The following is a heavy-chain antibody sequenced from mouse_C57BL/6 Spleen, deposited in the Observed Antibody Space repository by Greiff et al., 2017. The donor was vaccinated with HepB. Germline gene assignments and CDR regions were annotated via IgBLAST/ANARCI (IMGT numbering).Heavy chain of an antibody. CDR3: ATGTSVDY. Sequence: QVQLQQPGAELVKPGASVKLSCKASGYTFTSYWMQWVKQRPGQGLEWIGEIDPSDSYTNYNQKFKGKATLTVDTSSSTAYMQLSSLTSEDSAGYYCATGTSVDYWGQGTTLTVSS. CDR1: GYTFTSYW. CDR2: IDPSDSYT. V-gene: IGHV1-50*01. J-gene: IGHJ2*01. D-gene: IGHD4-1*01.